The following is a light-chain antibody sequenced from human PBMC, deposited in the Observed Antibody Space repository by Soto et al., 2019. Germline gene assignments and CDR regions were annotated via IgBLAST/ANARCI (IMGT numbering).Light chain of an antibody. CDR3: CSRNV. CDR2: DVS. Sequence: QSALTQPRSVSGSPGQSVTISCTGTSSDVGGYNYVSWYQQHPGKAPKLMIYDVSKRPSGVPDRFSGSKSGNTASLTISGLQAEDEADYYCCSRNVLGTGTKVTVL. J-gene: IGLJ1*01. V-gene: IGLV2-11*01. CDR1: SSDVGGYNY.